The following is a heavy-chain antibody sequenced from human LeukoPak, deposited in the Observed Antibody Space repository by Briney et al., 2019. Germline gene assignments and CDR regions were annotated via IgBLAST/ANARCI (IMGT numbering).Heavy chain of an antibody. V-gene: IGHV3-23*01. CDR3: AKDWGTEYYDILTGYPPPDY. CDR1: GFTISSYA. D-gene: IGHD3-9*01. CDR2: ISGSGGST. J-gene: IGHJ4*02. Sequence: GGSLRLSCAASGFTISSYAMSWVRQAPGKGLEWVSAISGSGGSTYYADSVKGRFTISRDNSKNTLYLQMNSLRAEDTAVYYCAKDWGTEYYDILTGYPPPDYWGQGTLVTVSS.